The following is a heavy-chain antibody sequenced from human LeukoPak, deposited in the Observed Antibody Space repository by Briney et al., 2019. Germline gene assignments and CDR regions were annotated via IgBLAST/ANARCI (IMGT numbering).Heavy chain of an antibody. Sequence: SSETLSLTCAVYGGSFSGYYWSRIRQPPGKGLEWIGEINHSGSTNYNPSLKSRVTISVDTSKNQFSLKLSSVAAADTAVYYCARGGRVAAYKGIFDYWGQGTLVTVSS. CDR2: INHSGST. CDR3: ARGGRVAAYKGIFDY. V-gene: IGHV4-34*01. J-gene: IGHJ4*02. CDR1: GGSFSGYY. D-gene: IGHD6-19*01.